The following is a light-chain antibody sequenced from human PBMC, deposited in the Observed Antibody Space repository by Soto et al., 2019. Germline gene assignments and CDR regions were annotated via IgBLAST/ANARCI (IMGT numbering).Light chain of an antibody. CDR1: QTVGRT. CDR3: QQRNEWPLT. Sequence: EIVLTQSPATLSLSPGERATLSRRASQTVGRTLAWYQQKPGQAPRLLISDASNRATGIPARFSGSGSGTDFTLTISSLESEDFAIYYCQQRNEWPLTFGQGTRLEIK. J-gene: IGKJ5*01. CDR2: DAS. V-gene: IGKV3-11*01.